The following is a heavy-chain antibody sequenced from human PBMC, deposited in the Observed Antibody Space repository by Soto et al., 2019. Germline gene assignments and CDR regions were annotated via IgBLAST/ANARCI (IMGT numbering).Heavy chain of an antibody. Sequence: QVQLVQSGAEVKKPGASVKVSCKASGYTFTSYGISWVRQAPGQGLEWMGWISAYNGNTNYAQKLQGRVTMTTDTSTSTAYMELRSLRSDDTAVYYCARDLQLYSSSSPRDFDYWGQGTLVTVSS. D-gene: IGHD6-6*01. CDR3: ARDLQLYSSSSPRDFDY. J-gene: IGHJ4*02. CDR1: GYTFTSYG. CDR2: ISAYNGNT. V-gene: IGHV1-18*01.